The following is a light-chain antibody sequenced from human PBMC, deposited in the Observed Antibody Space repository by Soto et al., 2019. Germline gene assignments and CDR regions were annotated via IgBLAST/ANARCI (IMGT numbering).Light chain of an antibody. V-gene: IGLV1-40*01. CDR3: QSYDSSLSGASVV. J-gene: IGLJ2*01. Sequence: QSVLTQPPSVSGAPGQRVTISCTGSRSNIGAGYDVHWYQQLPGTAPKLLIYGNSNRPSGVPDRFSGSKSGTSASLAITGLQAEDEADYYCQSYDSSLSGASVVFGGGTKLTVL. CDR1: RSNIGAGYD. CDR2: GNS.